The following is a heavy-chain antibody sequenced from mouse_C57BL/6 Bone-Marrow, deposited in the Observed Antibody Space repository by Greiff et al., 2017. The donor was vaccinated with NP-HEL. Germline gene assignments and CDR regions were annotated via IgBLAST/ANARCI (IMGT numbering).Heavy chain of an antibody. CDR1: GFSLTSYA. D-gene: IGHD1-1*01. Sequence: VQLQQSGPGLVAPSQSLSITCTVSGFSLTSYAISWVRQPPGKGLEWLGVIWTGGGTNYYSALKSRLSISKDNSKSQVFLKMNSLQTDDTARYYCARRATVVNYAMDYWGQGTSVTVSS. CDR2: IWTGGGT. J-gene: IGHJ4*01. CDR3: ARRATVVNYAMDY. V-gene: IGHV2-9-1*01.